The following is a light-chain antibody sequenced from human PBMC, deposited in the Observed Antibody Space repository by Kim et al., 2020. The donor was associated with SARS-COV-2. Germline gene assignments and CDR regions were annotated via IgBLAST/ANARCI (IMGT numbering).Light chain of an antibody. CDR2: YDS. V-gene: IGLV3-21*04. J-gene: IGLJ2*01. CDR1: NIGGKS. CDR3: QVWDSSSGHPRV. Sequence: SYELTQPPSVSVAPGKTARITCGGNNIGGKSVHWYQQKPGQAPVLVIYYDSDRPSGIPERFSGSNSGNTATLTISRVEAGDEADYYCQVWDSSSGHPRVF.